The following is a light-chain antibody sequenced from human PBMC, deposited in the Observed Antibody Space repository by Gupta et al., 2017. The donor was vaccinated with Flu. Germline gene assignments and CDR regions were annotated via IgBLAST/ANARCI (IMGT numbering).Light chain of an antibody. V-gene: IGKV3-15*01. CDR1: ESIGSN. CDR3: QQHSRGPPFYS. J-gene: IGKJ2*03. Sequence: VMTQSPATLSVSPGERVTLSCRVSESIGSNIAWYQQRPGQAPRLLIYGTSTRATDIPARFSGSGAGTEFTLSISSLQSDDFAVYYCQQHSRGPPFYSFGQGTKVEIK. CDR2: GTS.